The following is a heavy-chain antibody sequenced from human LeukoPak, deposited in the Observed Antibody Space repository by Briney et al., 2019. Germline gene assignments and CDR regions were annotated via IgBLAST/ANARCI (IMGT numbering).Heavy chain of an antibody. CDR3: ARSGVVTKGSGDY. J-gene: IGHJ4*02. D-gene: IGHD3-3*01. CDR1: GGSTSSGDYY. CDR2: IYYSGST. Sequence: PSETLSLTCTVSGGSTSSGDYYWSWIRQPPGRGLEWIGYIYYSGSTYYNPSLKSRVTISVDTSKNQFSLKLSSVTAADTAVYYCARSGVVTKGSGDYWGQGTLVTVSS. V-gene: IGHV4-30-4*01.